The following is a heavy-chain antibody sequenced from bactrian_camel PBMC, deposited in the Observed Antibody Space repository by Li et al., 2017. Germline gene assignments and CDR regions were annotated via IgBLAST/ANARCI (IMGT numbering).Heavy chain of an antibody. CDR2: IASDGST. J-gene: IGHJ4*01. CDR1: GFTVGGAN. Sequence: VQLVESGGGSVQAGGSLRLACTASGFTVGGANMGWFRQAPGNECELVSTIASDGSTYYADSVQGRFTISQENAENTMYLQMNSLKPEDTAVYYCAALSIPSLWCGGQGTQVTVS. CDR3: AALSIPSLWC. V-gene: IGHV3S55*01. D-gene: IGHD7*01.